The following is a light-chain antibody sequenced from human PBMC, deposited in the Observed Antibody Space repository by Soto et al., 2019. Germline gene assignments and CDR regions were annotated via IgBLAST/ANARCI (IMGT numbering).Light chain of an antibody. CDR1: SGSVSSRYY. Sequence: QTVVTQEASLSVSPGGTVTLTCGVTSGSVSSRYYPSWYRQDPGQTPRTLIYSGDIRSSGVPDRFSGSILGSKAALTITGAQADAESVYYCVLYMKGDIRVFGGGTKLTVL. CDR3: VLYMKGDIRV. V-gene: IGLV8-61*01. CDR2: SGD. J-gene: IGLJ2*01.